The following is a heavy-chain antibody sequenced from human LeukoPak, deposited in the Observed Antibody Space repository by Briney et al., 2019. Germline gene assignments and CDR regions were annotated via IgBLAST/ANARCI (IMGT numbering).Heavy chain of an antibody. D-gene: IGHD1-14*01. V-gene: IGHV3-48*01. CDR3: AKVSGGGLYYDGMDV. CDR2: ISSGSSTI. CDR1: GFTFSGYS. J-gene: IGHJ6*02. Sequence: GGSLRLSCAASGFTFSGYSMNWVRQAPGKGLEWVSYISSGSSTICYADSVKGRFTISRDSSKNTLYLQMNSLRAEDTAVYYCAKVSGGGLYYDGMDVWGQGTTVTVSS.